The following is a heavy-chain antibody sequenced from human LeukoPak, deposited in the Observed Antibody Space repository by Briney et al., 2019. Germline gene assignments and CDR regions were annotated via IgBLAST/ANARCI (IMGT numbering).Heavy chain of an antibody. V-gene: IGHV4-34*01. Sequence: PSETLSLTCAVYGGSFSGYYWSWIRQPPGKGLEWIGEINHSGSTNYNPSLKSRVTISVDTSKNQFSLKLSSVTAADTAVYYCARVRWLQSRLYYFDYWGQGTLVTVSS. D-gene: IGHD5-12*01. CDR3: ARVRWLQSRLYYFDY. J-gene: IGHJ4*02. CDR2: INHSGST. CDR1: GGSFSGYY.